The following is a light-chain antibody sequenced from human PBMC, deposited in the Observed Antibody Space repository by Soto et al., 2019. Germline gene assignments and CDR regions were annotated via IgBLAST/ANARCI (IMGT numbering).Light chain of an antibody. J-gene: IGKJ2*01. CDR3: QQNYDTPYT. CDR1: QSISSY. CDR2: AAS. Sequence: DIPMTQSPSSLSASVGDRVTITCRASQSISSYLNWHQQKPGKAPELLIFAASSPQSGVPSRFSGSGSGTDFTLTISSLQPEDFATYYCQQNYDTPYTFGQGTKLEIK. V-gene: IGKV1-39*01.